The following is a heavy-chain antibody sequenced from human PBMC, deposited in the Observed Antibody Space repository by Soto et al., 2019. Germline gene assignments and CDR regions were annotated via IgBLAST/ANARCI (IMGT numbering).Heavy chain of an antibody. D-gene: IGHD1-26*01. J-gene: IGHJ4*02. CDR1: GGSVSSGSYY. Sequence: QVQLQESGPGLVKPSETLSLTCTVSGGSVSSGSYYWSWIRQPPGKGLEWIGYIYYSGSTNYNPSLQRRVTISVDTPKNQFSLKLSSVTAADTAVYYGARELPPDYWGQGTLVTVSS. CDR2: IYYSGST. V-gene: IGHV4-61*01. CDR3: ARELPPDY.